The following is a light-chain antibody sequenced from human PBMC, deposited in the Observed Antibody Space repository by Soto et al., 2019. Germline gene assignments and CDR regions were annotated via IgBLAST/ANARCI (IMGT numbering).Light chain of an antibody. CDR2: GAS. CDR3: QQYNNWPST. V-gene: IGKV3-15*01. Sequence: EIVMTQSPGTLSLSPGERATLSCRASQSVSSSYLAWYQQKPGQAPRLLIYGASSRATGVPARFSGSGSGTEFTLTISSLQSEAFAVYYCQQYNNWPSTFGQGTRLEIK. J-gene: IGKJ5*01. CDR1: QSVSSSY.